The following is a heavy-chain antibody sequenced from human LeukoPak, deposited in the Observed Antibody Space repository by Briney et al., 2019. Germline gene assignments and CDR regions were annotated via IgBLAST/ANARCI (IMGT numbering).Heavy chain of an antibody. Sequence: PGGSLRLSCAASGFTFDDYAMHWVRQAPGKGLEWVSGISWNSGSIGYADSVKGRFTISRDNAKNSLYLQMNSLRTEDTALYYCAKARRIQLWFFAADFDYWGQGTLVTVSS. D-gene: IGHD5-18*01. J-gene: IGHJ4*02. V-gene: IGHV3-9*01. CDR1: GFTFDDYA. CDR3: AKARRIQLWFFAADFDY. CDR2: ISWNSGSI.